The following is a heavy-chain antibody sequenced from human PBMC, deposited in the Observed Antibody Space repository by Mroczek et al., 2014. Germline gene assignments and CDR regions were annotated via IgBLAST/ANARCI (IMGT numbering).Heavy chain of an antibody. V-gene: IGHV1-2*02. CDR1: GYTLTGYY. CDR3: ASDYSPTPRIGIAAAGTLPETDY. CDR2: INPNSGGT. D-gene: IGHD6-13*01. Sequence: GAEVKKPGASVKVSCKASGYTLTGYYMHWVRQAPGQGLEWMGWINPNSGGTNYAQKFQGRVTMTRDTSISTAYMELSRLRSDDTAVYYCASDYSPTPRIGIAAAGTLPETDYWGQGTLVTVSS. J-gene: IGHJ4*02.